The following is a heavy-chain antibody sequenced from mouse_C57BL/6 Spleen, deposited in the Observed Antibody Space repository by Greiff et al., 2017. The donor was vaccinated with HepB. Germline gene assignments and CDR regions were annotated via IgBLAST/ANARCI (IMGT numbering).Heavy chain of an antibody. Sequence: QVQLQQPGAELVKPGASVKLSCKASGYTFTSYWMHWVKQRPGQGLEWIGMIHPNSGSTNYNEKFKSKATLTVDKSSSTAYMQLSSLTSEDSAVYYCARSPFYYYGSSPFDYWGQGTTLTVSS. CDR3: ARSPFYYYGSSPFDY. CDR2: IHPNSGST. D-gene: IGHD1-1*01. CDR1: GYTFTSYW. J-gene: IGHJ2*01. V-gene: IGHV1-64*01.